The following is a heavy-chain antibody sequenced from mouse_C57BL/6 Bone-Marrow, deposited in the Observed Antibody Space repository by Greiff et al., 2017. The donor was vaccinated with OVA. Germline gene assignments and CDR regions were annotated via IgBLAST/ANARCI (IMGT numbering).Heavy chain of an antibody. J-gene: IGHJ1*03. D-gene: IGHD1-1*02. CDR2: IWSGGST. CDR1: GFSLTSYG. V-gene: IGHV2-2*01. CDR3: ARGGRALYFDV. Sequence: VQLQESGPGLVQPSQSLSITCTVSGFSLTSYGVHWVRQSPGKGLEWLGVIWSGGSTDYNAAFISRLSISKDNSKSQVFFKMNSLQADDTAIYYCARGGRALYFDVWGTGTTVTVSS.